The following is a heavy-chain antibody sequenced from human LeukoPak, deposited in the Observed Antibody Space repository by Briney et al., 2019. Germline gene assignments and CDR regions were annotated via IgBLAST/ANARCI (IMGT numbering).Heavy chain of an antibody. J-gene: IGHJ4*02. D-gene: IGHD3-22*01. V-gene: IGHV4-39*01. CDR3: ARLPYPYDSSGSPPLDY. CDR1: GGSISSNNFF. CDR2: IYYSGST. Sequence: SETLSLTCTVSGGSISSNNFFWGWIRQPPGKGLEWIGGIYYSGSTYYNPSLKSRVTISVDTSKNQFSLKLSSVTAADTAVYYCARLPYPYDSSGSPPLDYWGQGTLVTVSS.